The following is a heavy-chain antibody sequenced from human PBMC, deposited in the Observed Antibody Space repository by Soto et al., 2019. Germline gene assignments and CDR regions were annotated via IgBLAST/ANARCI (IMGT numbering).Heavy chain of an antibody. CDR1: GFTVSSNY. D-gene: IGHD6-6*01. J-gene: IGHJ6*03. CDR2: IYSGGST. V-gene: IGHV3-53*01. CDR3: ARETLLSSSSYYYYMDV. Sequence: GGSLRLSCAASGFTVSSNYMSWVRQAPGKGLEWVSVIYSGGSTYYADSVKGRFTISRDNSKNTLYLQMNSLRAEDTAVYYCARETLLSSSSYYYYMDVWGKGTTVTVSS.